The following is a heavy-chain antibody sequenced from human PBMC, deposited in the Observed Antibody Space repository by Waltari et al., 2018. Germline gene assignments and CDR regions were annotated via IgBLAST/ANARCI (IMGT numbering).Heavy chain of an antibody. Sequence: EVQLLESGGGLVQPGGSLRLSCAASGFTFSSYAMSWVRQAPGKGLEWVSAISGSGGSTYYADSVKGRFTISRDNSKNTLYLQMNSLRAEDTAVYYCAKYIVVAATPDYYYYGMDVWGQGTTVTVSS. CDR2: ISGSGGST. V-gene: IGHV3-23*01. CDR3: AKYIVVAATPDYYYYGMDV. CDR1: GFTFSSYA. J-gene: IGHJ6*02. D-gene: IGHD2-15*01.